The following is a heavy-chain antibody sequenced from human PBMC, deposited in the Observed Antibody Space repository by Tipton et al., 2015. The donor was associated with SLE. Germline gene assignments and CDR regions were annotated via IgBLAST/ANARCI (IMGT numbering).Heavy chain of an antibody. CDR1: GFTFSSYA. CDR3: AKGEEWYYDSSGYLALTTFDY. D-gene: IGHD3-22*01. V-gene: IGHV3-23*01. J-gene: IGHJ4*02. CDR2: ISGGGGST. Sequence: SLRLSCAASGFTFSSYAMSWVRQAPGKGLEWVSAISGGGGSTYYADSVKGRFTISRDNSKNTLYLQMNSLRAEDTAVYYCAKGEEWYYDSSGYLALTTFDYWGQGTLVTVSS.